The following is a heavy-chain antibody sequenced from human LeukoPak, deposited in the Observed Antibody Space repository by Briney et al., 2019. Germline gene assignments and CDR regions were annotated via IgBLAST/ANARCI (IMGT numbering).Heavy chain of an antibody. Sequence: PGGSLRLSCAASGFTFSSYAMTWVRQAPGKGLEWVSSISGSGGSTYSADSVKGRFTISRDNSKNTLYLQVNSLRAEDTAVYYCAKLRGSYHTAFYFDYWGQGTLVTVSS. J-gene: IGHJ4*02. CDR3: AKLRGSYHTAFYFDY. CDR1: GFTFSSYA. D-gene: IGHD1-26*01. V-gene: IGHV3-23*01. CDR2: ISGSGGST.